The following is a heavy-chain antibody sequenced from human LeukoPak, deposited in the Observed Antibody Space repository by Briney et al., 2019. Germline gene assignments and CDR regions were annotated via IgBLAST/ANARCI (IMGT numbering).Heavy chain of an antibody. CDR3: ARGYCSGDCFTLFDY. Sequence: ASVKVSCKASGYVFTGYYMHWVRQAPGQGLEWMGWINPNSGGTNYAQKFQGRVTMTRDTSISTAYMELSSLRSDDTAVYYCARGYCSGDCFTLFDYWGQGTLVTVSS. CDR2: INPNSGGT. CDR1: GYVFTGYY. V-gene: IGHV1-2*02. D-gene: IGHD2-21*02. J-gene: IGHJ4*02.